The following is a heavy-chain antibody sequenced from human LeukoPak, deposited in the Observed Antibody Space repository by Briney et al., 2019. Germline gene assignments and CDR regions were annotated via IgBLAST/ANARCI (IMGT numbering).Heavy chain of an antibody. D-gene: IGHD6-19*01. CDR1: GFTFSSYS. CDR2: ISSSSSYI. V-gene: IGHV3-21*01. CDR3: ARIPRAGDAFDI. Sequence: GGSLRLSCAASGFTFSSYSMNRVRQAPGKGLEWVSSISSSSSYIYYADSVKGRFTISRDNAKNSLYLQMNSLRAEDTAVYYCARIPRAGDAFDIWGQGTMVTVSS. J-gene: IGHJ3*02.